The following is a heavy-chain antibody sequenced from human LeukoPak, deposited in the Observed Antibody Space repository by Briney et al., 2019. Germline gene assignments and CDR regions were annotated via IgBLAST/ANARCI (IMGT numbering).Heavy chain of an antibody. D-gene: IGHD3-22*01. Sequence: ASVKVSCKASGYTFTSYDINWVRQATGQGLEWMGWMNPNSGNTGYAQKFQGRVTMTRNTSISTAYMELSSLRSEDTAVYYCARDRGVRGRYYDSRGGGAFDIWGQGTMVTVSS. CDR3: ARDRGVRGRYYDSRGGGAFDI. V-gene: IGHV1-8*01. CDR2: MNPNSGNT. J-gene: IGHJ3*02. CDR1: GYTFTSYD.